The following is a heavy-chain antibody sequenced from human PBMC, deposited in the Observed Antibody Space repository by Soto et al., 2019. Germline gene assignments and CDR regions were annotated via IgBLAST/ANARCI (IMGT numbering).Heavy chain of an antibody. Sequence: GGSLRLSCAASGFTFSSSWMPGVRQAPGKGLEWVAKIKQDGGEKYYADSVKGRFTISRDNAKNSLYLQMNSLRAEDTAVYYCARATWEHGYWGQGTLVTVSS. J-gene: IGHJ4*02. CDR2: IKQDGGEK. CDR1: GFTFSSSW. V-gene: IGHV3-7*03. CDR3: ARATWEHGY. D-gene: IGHD1-26*01.